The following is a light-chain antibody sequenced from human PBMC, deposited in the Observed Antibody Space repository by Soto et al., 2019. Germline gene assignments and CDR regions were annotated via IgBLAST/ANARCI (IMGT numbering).Light chain of an antibody. CDR2: DAS. V-gene: IGKV3-15*01. J-gene: IGKJ5*01. CDR3: QQYNNWPPIT. Sequence: EIGMTQSSSTLAVSPGARTTLSCRASQSVRSKFAWYQQKPGQAPRLLIYDASTRATGIPARFSGSGSGTEFTLTISSLQSEDFAVYYCQQYNNWPPITFGQGTRLEIK. CDR1: QSVRSK.